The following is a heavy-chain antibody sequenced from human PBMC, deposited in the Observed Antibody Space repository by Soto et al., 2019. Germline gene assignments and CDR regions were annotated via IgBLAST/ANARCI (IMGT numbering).Heavy chain of an antibody. CDR1: GGSISSSSYY. Sequence: SETLSLTCTVSGGSISSSSYYWGWIRQPPGKGLEWIGSIYYSGSTYYNPSLKSRVTISVDTSKNQFSLKLSSVTAADTAVYYCATSGPYYDFWSGYYSYYFDYWGQGTLVTVSS. V-gene: IGHV4-39*01. J-gene: IGHJ4*02. CDR3: ATSGPYYDFWSGYYSYYFDY. D-gene: IGHD3-3*01. CDR2: IYYSGST.